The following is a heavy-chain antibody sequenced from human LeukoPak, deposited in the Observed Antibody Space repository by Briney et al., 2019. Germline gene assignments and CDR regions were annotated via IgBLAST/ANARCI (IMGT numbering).Heavy chain of an antibody. Sequence: GGSLRLSCAASGFTVSTNYMSWVRQAPGKGLEWVSVIYSGGGTYYADSVKGRFTISRDNSKNTLYLQMNSLRSEDTAVYYCARTGGIVATPNFDYWGQGTLVTVSS. J-gene: IGHJ4*02. V-gene: IGHV3-53*05. CDR2: IYSGGGT. CDR3: ARTGGIVATPNFDY. D-gene: IGHD5-12*01. CDR1: GFTVSTNY.